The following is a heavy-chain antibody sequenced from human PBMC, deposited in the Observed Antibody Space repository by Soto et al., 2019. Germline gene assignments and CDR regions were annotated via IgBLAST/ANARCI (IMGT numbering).Heavy chain of an antibody. CDR3: ARSAAGRITMVRGVIMPNDY. V-gene: IGHV4-39*01. Sequence: SETLSLTCTVSGGSISSSSYYWGWIRQPPGKGLEWIGSIYYSGSTYYNPSLKSRVTISVDTSKNQFSLKLSSVTAADTAVYYCARSAAGRITMVRGVIMPNDYWGQGTLVTVSS. CDR1: GGSISSSSYY. J-gene: IGHJ4*02. CDR2: IYYSGST. D-gene: IGHD3-10*01.